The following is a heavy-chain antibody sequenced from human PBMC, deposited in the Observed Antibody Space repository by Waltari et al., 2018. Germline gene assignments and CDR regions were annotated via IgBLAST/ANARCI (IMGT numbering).Heavy chain of an antibody. Sequence: QVQLQESGPGLVRPSETLSLTCTVSGASVTRYYWSWVRQSAGTGPEWIGRIHSDGSTHNSHSLKSRVTISVDTSKNEFSLRLSSVTAADTAVYYCARAPRPLTTVTTYKDLDYYHYMDVWGNGTTVTVSS. D-gene: IGHD4-17*01. J-gene: IGHJ6*03. CDR2: IHSDGST. V-gene: IGHV4-4*07. CDR3: ARAPRPLTTVTTYKDLDYYHYMDV. CDR1: GASVTRYY.